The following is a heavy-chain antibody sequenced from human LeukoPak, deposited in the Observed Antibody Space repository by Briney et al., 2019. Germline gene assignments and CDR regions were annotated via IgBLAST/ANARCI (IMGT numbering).Heavy chain of an antibody. V-gene: IGHV3-30-3*01. D-gene: IGHD1-26*01. CDR3: ATGPYSGRIYFDY. CDR1: GFTFSSYA. CDR2: ISYDGSNK. Sequence: GRPLRLSCAASGFTFSSYAMHWVRQAPGKGLEWVAVISYDGSNKYYADSVKGRFTISRDNSKSTLYLQMNSLRAEDTAVYYCATGPYSGRIYFDYWGQGTLVTVSS. J-gene: IGHJ4*02.